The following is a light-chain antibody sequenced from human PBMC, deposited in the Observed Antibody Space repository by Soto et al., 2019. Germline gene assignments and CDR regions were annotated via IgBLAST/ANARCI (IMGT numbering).Light chain of an antibody. J-gene: IGKJ3*01. V-gene: IGKV1-5*03. CDR2: RAS. CDR1: QRISNW. CDR3: QQYNSYSGT. Sequence: DIQMTQSPSTLSASVGDRVTITCLASQRISNWLAWYQQKPGKAPKLLIYRASTLESGVPSRFSGSGSGTEFTLTISSLQPDDFATYFCQQYNSYSGTFGPGTKVDIK.